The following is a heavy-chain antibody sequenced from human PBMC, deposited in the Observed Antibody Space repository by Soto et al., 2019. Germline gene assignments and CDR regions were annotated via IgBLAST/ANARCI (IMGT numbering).Heavy chain of an antibody. D-gene: IGHD5-18*01. Sequence: QVRLVESGGGVAQPGRSLTLSCEASGFSFGHYGMHWVRQAPGKGLEWVALTSYEGSKKYYGESVNGRLTIYRDKSRNTLYPQMSRLRLEDTAGDYCALDDREYSYGLYWYMDVWGRGSLVTVS. CDR3: ALDDREYSYGLYWYMDV. V-gene: IGHV3-30*03. J-gene: IGHJ2*01. CDR1: GFSFGHYG. CDR2: TSYEGSKK.